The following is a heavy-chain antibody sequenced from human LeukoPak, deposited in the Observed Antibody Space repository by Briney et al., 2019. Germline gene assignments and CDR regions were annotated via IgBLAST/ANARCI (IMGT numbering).Heavy chain of an antibody. D-gene: IGHD1/OR15-1a*01. CDR1: GYTLTSYY. J-gene: IGHJ4*02. V-gene: IGHV1-46*01. Sequence: ASVKVSCKASGYTLTSYYMHWVRQAPGQGLEWMGIIDPSGGNTSYAQKFQGRVTVTRDTSTSTVYMELSSLRSEDTAVYYCAREPGVNMYYFDYWGQGTLVTVSS. CDR2: IDPSGGNT. CDR3: AREPGVNMYYFDY.